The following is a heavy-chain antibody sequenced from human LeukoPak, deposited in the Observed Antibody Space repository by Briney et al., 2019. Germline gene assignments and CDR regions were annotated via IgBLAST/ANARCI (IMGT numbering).Heavy chain of an antibody. V-gene: IGHV3-11*01. CDR3: TRLKAGN. CDR1: GFTFSDYY. CDR2: ISDFGDTI. J-gene: IGHJ4*02. Sequence: GGSLRLSCTASGFTFSDYYMSWVRRAPGKGLEWVSYISDFGDTIYYADSVKGRFTVSRDNVKKSVSLQMNSLRAEDTAVYYCTRLKAGNWGPGTLVTVSS.